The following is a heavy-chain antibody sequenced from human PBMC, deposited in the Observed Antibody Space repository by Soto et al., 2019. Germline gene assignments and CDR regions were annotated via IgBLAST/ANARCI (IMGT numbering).Heavy chain of an antibody. D-gene: IGHD2-15*01. V-gene: IGHV3-7*01. CDR2: INHDGSEQ. J-gene: IGHJ4*02. CDR3: ARDIGYSSFDY. CDR1: GFSFRNYW. Sequence: EVQLVESGGDLVQPGGSLRLSCAVSGFSFRNYWMSWVRQATGKGLEWVANINHDGSEQNFLDSVKGRFTISRDNGKNSLFLQMNSLRAEDTAVYYCARDIGYSSFDYWGQGTLVTVSS.